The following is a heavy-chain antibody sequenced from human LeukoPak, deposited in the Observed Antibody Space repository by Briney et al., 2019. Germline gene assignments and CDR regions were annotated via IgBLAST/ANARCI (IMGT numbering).Heavy chain of an antibody. D-gene: IGHD2-15*01. CDR1: GGSITSDDNY. Sequence: SQTLSLTCTVSGGSITSDDNYWSWIRQPPGKGLEWLGYIYYSGSTYYNPSLKSRLTISVDTSKNQFSLKLSSVTAADTAVYYCARGGYCSGGSCYLTWFDPWGQGTLVTVSS. CDR3: ARGGYCSGGSCYLTWFDP. CDR2: IYYSGST. V-gene: IGHV4-30-4*01. J-gene: IGHJ5*02.